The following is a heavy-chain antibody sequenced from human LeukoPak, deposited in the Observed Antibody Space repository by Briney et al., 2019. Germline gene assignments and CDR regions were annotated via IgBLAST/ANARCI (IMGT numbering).Heavy chain of an antibody. D-gene: IGHD3-10*01. Sequence: GGSLRLSCAASGFTFSDYSMNWVRQAPGKGLEWISYIGIDSGNTNYADSVKGRFTISGDKAKNSLYLQMNSLRVEDTAVYFCAKRGIVIRAVIIIGFHKEAYYFDYWGQGILVTVSS. CDR1: GFTFSDYS. CDR2: IGIDSGNT. J-gene: IGHJ4*02. CDR3: AKRGIVIRAVIIIGFHKEAYYFDY. V-gene: IGHV3-48*01.